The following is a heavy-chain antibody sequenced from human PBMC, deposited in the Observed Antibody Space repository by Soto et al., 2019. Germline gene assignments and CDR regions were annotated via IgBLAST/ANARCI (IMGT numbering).Heavy chain of an antibody. Sequence: RGESLKISCKGSGYSFTSYWIGWVRQMPGKGLEWMGIIYPGDSDTRYSPSFQGQVTISADKSISTACLQWSSLKASDTAMYYCARGDGYNYRTYYFDYWGQGTLVTVSS. J-gene: IGHJ4*02. CDR3: ARGDGYNYRTYYFDY. D-gene: IGHD5-12*01. CDR2: IYPGDSDT. CDR1: GYSFTSYW. V-gene: IGHV5-51*01.